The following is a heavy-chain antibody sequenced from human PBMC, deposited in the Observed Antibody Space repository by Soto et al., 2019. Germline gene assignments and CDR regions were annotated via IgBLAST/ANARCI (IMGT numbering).Heavy chain of an antibody. D-gene: IGHD3-9*01. Sequence: GASVKVSCKASGYTFTSYGISWVRQAPEQGLEWMGWISAYNGNTNYAQKLQGRVTMTTDTSTSTAYMELRSLRSDDTAVYYCAGTVLRYFDWLPGGPDAFDIWGQGTMVTVSS. CDR1: GYTFTSYG. J-gene: IGHJ3*02. V-gene: IGHV1-18*01. CDR3: AGTVLRYFDWLPGGPDAFDI. CDR2: ISAYNGNT.